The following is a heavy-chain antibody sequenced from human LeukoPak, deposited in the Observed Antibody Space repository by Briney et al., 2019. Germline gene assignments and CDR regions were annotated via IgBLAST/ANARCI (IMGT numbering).Heavy chain of an antibody. J-gene: IGHJ3*02. V-gene: IGHV3-23*01. D-gene: IGHD3-22*01. CDR1: GFTFSSYA. CDR3: ARELLYYYDSSGFSAFDI. Sequence: GGSLRLSCAASGFTFSSYAMSWVRQAPGKGLEWVSAISGSGGSTYYADSVKGRFTISRDNSKNSLYLQMNSLRAEDTALYYCARELLYYYDSSGFSAFDIWGQGTMVTVSS. CDR2: ISGSGGST.